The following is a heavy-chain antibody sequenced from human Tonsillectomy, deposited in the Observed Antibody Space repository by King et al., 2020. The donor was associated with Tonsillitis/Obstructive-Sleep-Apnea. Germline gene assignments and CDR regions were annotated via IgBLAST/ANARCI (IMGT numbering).Heavy chain of an antibody. V-gene: IGHV3-30*18. CDR1: GFTFSSYG. D-gene: IGHD5-24*01. J-gene: IGHJ4*02. Sequence: VQLVESGGGVVQPGRSLRLSCAASGFTFSSYGMHGVRQAPGKGLEWVAVISYDGSNNYYADSVKGRFTISRDNSKNTLYLQMNSLRAEDTSVYYCAKLATVNIFDYWGQGILVTVSS. CDR2: ISYDGSNN. CDR3: AKLATVNIFDY.